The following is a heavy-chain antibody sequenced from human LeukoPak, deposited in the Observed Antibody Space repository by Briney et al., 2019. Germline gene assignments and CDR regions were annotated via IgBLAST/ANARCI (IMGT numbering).Heavy chain of an antibody. CDR2: LIPLFGTA. D-gene: IGHD6-13*01. Sequence: ASVKVSCKPSGGTFSSYTISWVRQAPGQGLEWMGGLIPLFGTANYAQKFQGRVTITAEKSTNIAYMELNSLRAEDTAVYYCAKTYSSSWYSDYWGQGTLVTVSS. CDR3: AKTYSSSWYSDY. V-gene: IGHV1-69*06. J-gene: IGHJ4*02. CDR1: GGTFSSYT.